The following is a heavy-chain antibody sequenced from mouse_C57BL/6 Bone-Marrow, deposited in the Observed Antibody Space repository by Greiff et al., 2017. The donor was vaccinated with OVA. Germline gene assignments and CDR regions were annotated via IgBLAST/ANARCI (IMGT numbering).Heavy chain of an antibody. CDR3: ARERITTVVAHWYFDV. CDR2: ISDGGSYT. Sequence: DVMLVESGGGLVKPGGSLKLSCAASGFTFSSYAMSWVRQTPEKRLEWVATISDGGSYTYYPDNVKGRFTISRDNAKNNLYLQMSHLKSEDTAMYYCARERITTVVAHWYFDVWGTGTTVTVSS. J-gene: IGHJ1*03. CDR1: GFTFSSYA. V-gene: IGHV5-4*01. D-gene: IGHD1-1*01.